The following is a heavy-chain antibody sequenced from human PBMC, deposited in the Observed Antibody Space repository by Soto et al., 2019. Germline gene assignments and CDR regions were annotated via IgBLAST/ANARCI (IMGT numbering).Heavy chain of an antibody. CDR2: ISYDGSDK. CDR1: GFTFSAYA. J-gene: IGHJ4*02. Sequence: QVQLVESGGGVVQPGGSLRLSCAASGFTFSAYAMHWVRQAPGKGLEWVAVISYDGSDKYYADSVKGRFTISRDNSKKPLYLQLNSRRAEDTAVYYWARDAPFHDYWGQGTLVTVSS. CDR3: ARDAPFHDY. V-gene: IGHV3-30*04.